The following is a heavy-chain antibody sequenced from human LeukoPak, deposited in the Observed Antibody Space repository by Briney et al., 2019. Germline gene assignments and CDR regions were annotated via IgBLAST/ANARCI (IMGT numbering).Heavy chain of an antibody. J-gene: IGHJ4*02. CDR3: ALTTFGVVYYFDY. Sequence: GGSLRLSCATSGFTFSSYAMHWVRQAPGKGLEWVALISYDGINQYYADSVKGRFIISRDNSKNTLYLQLNSLRLEDTAVYYCALTTFGVVYYFDYWGQGTLVTVSS. CDR1: GFTFSSYA. V-gene: IGHV3-30*04. D-gene: IGHD1/OR15-1a*01. CDR2: ISYDGINQ.